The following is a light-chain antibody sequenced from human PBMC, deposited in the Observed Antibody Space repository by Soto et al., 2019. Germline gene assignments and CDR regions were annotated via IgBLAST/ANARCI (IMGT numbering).Light chain of an antibody. J-gene: IGKJ2*01. CDR1: QSVSSY. Sequence: EIVLTQSPATLSLSPGERATLSCRASQSVSSYLAWYQQKPGQAPRLLIYDASNRATGIPARFSGSGSGTDFTLTISSLEPEDFAVYYCQQRSNWPRMYTFGRGPSWRSN. CDR3: QQRSNWPRMYT. V-gene: IGKV3-11*01. CDR2: DAS.